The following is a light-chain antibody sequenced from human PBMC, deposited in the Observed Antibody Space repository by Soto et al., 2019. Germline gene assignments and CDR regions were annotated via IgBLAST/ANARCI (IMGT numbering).Light chain of an antibody. CDR3: QQYGSSGT. V-gene: IGKV3-20*01. Sequence: DIVMPQSPCTQSLYHGERANLXCRSSQSVYNNLAWYQQKPGQAPRLLIYGASSRATGIPDRFSGSGSGTDFTLTISRLEPEDFAVYYCQQYGSSGTFGQGTKV. J-gene: IGKJ1*01. CDR2: GAS. CDR1: QSVYNN.